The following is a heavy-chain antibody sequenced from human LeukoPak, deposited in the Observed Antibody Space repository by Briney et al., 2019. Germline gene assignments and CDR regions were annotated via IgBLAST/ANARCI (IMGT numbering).Heavy chain of an antibody. D-gene: IGHD3-22*01. CDR3: ARGVRDSSGREYFQH. CDR1: GYTFTSYD. Sequence: ASVKVSCKASGYTFTSYDINWVRQATGQGLEWMGWMNPNSGNTGYAQQFQGRVTMTRTTSINTAYMELTSLRSEDTAVFYCARGVRDSSGREYFQHWGQGTVVTVSS. CDR2: MNPNSGNT. J-gene: IGHJ1*01. V-gene: IGHV1-8*01.